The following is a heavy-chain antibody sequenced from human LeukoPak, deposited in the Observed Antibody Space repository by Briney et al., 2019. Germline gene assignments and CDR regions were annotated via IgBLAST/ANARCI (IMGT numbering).Heavy chain of an antibody. CDR2: NYYSGST. Sequence: SETLSLTCTVSGGSISSSSYYWGWIRQPPGKGLEWIGSNYYSGSTYYNPSLKSRVTISVDTSKNQFSLKLSSVTAADTAVYYCARQGGIVVVPAAIYFDYWGQGTLVTVSS. D-gene: IGHD2-2*01. J-gene: IGHJ4*02. CDR3: ARQGGIVVVPAAIYFDY. V-gene: IGHV4-39*01. CDR1: GGSISSSSYY.